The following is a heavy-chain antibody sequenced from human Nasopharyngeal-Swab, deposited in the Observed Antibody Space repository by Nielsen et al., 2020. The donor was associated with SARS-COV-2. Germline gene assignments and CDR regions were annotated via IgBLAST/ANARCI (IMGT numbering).Heavy chain of an antibody. V-gene: IGHV1-8*01. CDR3: ARAEKLSHV. J-gene: IGHJ4*02. CDR1: GYTFTSYD. Sequence: SVNVSCKASGYTFTSYDFNWVRQATGQGLEWMGWMNPHSGNTGYAQKFQGRVTMTRNTSISTAYMELRSLGSEDTDVYYCARAEKLSHVWGQGTLVTVSS. CDR2: MNPHSGNT.